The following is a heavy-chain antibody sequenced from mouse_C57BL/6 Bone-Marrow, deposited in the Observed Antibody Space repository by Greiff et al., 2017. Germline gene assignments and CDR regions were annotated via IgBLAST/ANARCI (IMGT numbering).Heavy chain of an antibody. D-gene: IGHD2-5*01. V-gene: IGHV1-69*01. CDR1: GYTFTSYW. Sequence: QVQLQQPGAELVMPGASVKLSCKASGYTFTSYWMHWVKQRPGQGLEWIGEIDPSDSYTNYNQKFKGKSTLTVDKSSSPAYMQLSSLTSEDSAVYYCARDYSNLYYFDYWGQGTTLTVSS. J-gene: IGHJ2*01. CDR3: ARDYSNLYYFDY. CDR2: IDPSDSYT.